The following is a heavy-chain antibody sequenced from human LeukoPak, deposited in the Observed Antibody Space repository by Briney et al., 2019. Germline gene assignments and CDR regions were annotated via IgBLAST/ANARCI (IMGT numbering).Heavy chain of an antibody. CDR2: ISYDGSNK. Sequence: GGSLRLSCAASGFTFSSYAMHWVRQAPGKGLERVAVISYDGSNKYYADSVKGRFTISRDNSKNTLYLQMNSLRAEDTAVYYCASSSNGWYYFDYWGQGTLVTVSS. V-gene: IGHV3-30*04. CDR1: GFTFSSYA. J-gene: IGHJ4*02. CDR3: ASSSNGWYYFDY. D-gene: IGHD6-19*01.